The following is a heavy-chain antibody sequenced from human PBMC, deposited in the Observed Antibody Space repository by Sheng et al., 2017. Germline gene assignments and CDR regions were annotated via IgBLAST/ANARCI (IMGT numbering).Heavy chain of an antibody. J-gene: IGHJ4*02. CDR1: GYTFTSYY. Sequence: QVQLVQSGAEVKKPGASVKVSCKASGYTFTSYYMHWVRQAPGQGLEWMGIINPSGGSTSYAQKFQGRVTMTRDTSTSTVYMELSSLRSEDTAVYYCARDGYDFWSGYIPKNFDYWGQGTLVTVSS. D-gene: IGHD3-3*01. CDR2: INPSGGST. CDR3: ARDGYDFWSGYIPKNFDY. V-gene: IGHV1-46*01.